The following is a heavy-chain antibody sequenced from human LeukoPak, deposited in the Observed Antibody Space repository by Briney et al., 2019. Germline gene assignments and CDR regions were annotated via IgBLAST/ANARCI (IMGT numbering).Heavy chain of an antibody. D-gene: IGHD3-16*01. V-gene: IGHV4-39*07. CDR1: GDSFTRSDYH. J-gene: IGHJ4*02. Sequence: SETLSLTCTVSGDSFTRSDYHWAWVRQPPGKRLEWIGNIFYSGSTYYNPSLKSRVTMSLDTSKNQFSLKLSSVTAADTAVYYGGKNYGRAPTPPRFDYWGQGTLITVSS. CDR3: GKNYGRAPTPPRFDY. CDR2: IFYSGST.